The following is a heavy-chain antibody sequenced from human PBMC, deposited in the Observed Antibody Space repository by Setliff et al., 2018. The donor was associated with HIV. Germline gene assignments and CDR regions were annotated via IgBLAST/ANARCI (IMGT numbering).Heavy chain of an antibody. D-gene: IGHD6-13*01. V-gene: IGHV4-61*02. CDR1: GGSISRGSYY. CDR2: IYTSGST. CDR3: ARVARGGHSSRWYYFDY. Sequence: LSLTCTVSGGSISRGSYYWSWIRQPAGKGLEWIGRIYTSGSTKYNHSLKSRVTISVDTSKNQFSLTVSSVTAADTAVYYCARVARGGHSSRWYYFDYWGQGTLVTVSS. J-gene: IGHJ4*02.